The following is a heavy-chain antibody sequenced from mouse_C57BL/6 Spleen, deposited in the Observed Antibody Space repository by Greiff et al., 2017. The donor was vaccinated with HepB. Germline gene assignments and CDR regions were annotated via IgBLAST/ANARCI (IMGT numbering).Heavy chain of an antibody. CDR1: GYSITSGYY. Sequence: LMESGPGLVKPSQSLSLTCSVTGYSITSGYYWNWIRQFPGNKLEWMGYISYDGSNNYNPSLKNRISITRDTSKNQFFLKLNSVTTEDTATYYCASESEGFAYWGQGTLVTVSA. J-gene: IGHJ3*01. CDR3: ASESEGFAY. V-gene: IGHV3-6*01. CDR2: ISYDGSN.